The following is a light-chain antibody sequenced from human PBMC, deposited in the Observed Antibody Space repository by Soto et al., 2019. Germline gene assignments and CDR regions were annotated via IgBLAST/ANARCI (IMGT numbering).Light chain of an antibody. CDR3: QTWGTGITV. Sequence: QSVLTQSPSASASLGASVKLTCTLSSGHSSYAIAWHQQQPEKGPRYLMKLNSDGSHNKGDGIPDRFSGSSSGAERYLTISSLHSEDEADYYCQTWGTGITVFGGGTKVTVL. CDR1: SGHSSYA. CDR2: LNSDGSH. V-gene: IGLV4-69*01. J-gene: IGLJ2*01.